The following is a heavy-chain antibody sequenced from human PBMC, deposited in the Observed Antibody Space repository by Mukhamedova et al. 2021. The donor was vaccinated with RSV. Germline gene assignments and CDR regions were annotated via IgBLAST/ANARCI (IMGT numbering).Heavy chain of an antibody. CDR3: ARAYEYSSSSEGFDY. D-gene: IGHD6-6*01. Sequence: GKGLEWVSVIYSGGSTYYADSVKGRFTISRDNSKNTLYLQMNSLRAEDTAVYYCARAYEYSSSSEGFDYWGQGTLVTVS. J-gene: IGHJ4*02. CDR2: IYSGGST. V-gene: IGHV3-53*01.